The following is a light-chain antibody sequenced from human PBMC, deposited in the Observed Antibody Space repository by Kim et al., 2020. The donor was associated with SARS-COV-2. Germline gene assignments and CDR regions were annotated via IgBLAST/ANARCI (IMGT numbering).Light chain of an antibody. Sequence: PGERATLSCRASQSVSSRYLAWYQQKLGQAPRLLIHGASYRATGIPDRFSGSGSGTDFTLIITRLEPEDFAVYYCQQYDGSSHTFGQGTKLEIK. CDR3: QQYDGSSHT. V-gene: IGKV3-20*01. CDR1: QSVSSRY. CDR2: GAS. J-gene: IGKJ2*01.